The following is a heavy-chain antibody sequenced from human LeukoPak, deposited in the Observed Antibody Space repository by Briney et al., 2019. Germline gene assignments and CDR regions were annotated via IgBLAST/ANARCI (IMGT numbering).Heavy chain of an antibody. J-gene: IGHJ5*02. V-gene: IGHV4-39*02. CDR3: ARTFSVRNCFDP. CDR1: GGSIDTTTCF. Sequence: SETLSFTCSGSGGSIDTTTCFWGWIPQPRGKGREWIGNIYYNEDTYYTPSVESRVTLTMDTSKNRFSLRLSSVTAEDTAAYYGARTFSVRNCFDPRGQGAM. CDR2: IYYNEDT. D-gene: IGHD3-3*02.